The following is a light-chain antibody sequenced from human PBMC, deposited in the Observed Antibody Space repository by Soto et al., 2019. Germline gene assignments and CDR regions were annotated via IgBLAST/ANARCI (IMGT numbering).Light chain of an antibody. CDR1: SSDVGGYNY. V-gene: IGLV2-8*01. J-gene: IGLJ1*01. Sequence: QSVLTQPPSASGSPGQSVTISCTGTSSDVGGYNYVSWYQQHPGKAPKLIIYGVSKRPSGVPDRFSGSKSGNTASLTVSGLQAEDEADYYCISYALTAYVFGTGTKVTVL. CDR3: ISYALTAYV. CDR2: GVS.